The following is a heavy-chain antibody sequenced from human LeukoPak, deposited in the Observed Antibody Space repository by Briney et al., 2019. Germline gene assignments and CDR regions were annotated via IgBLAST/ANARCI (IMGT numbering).Heavy chain of an antibody. Sequence: ASVKVSCKVSGFTLSEISMHWVRQAPGKGLEWVGGFDPRDGETVYAERFRDRVTLTDDRSANTAYMDLRSLGADDTAVYYCATGVYCATTTCPGYGNYYYFMDVWGEGTTVTV. V-gene: IGHV1-24*01. J-gene: IGHJ6*03. CDR2: FDPRDGET. CDR1: GFTLSEIS. CDR3: ATGVYCATTTCPGYGNYYYFMDV. D-gene: IGHD2-21*01.